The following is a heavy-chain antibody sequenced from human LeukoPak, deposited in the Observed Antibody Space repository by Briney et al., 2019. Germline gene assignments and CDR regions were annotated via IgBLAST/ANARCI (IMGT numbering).Heavy chain of an antibody. J-gene: IGHJ4*02. Sequence: LETLSLTCTVSGVSITSSVSSTSNMFYWAWVRQPPGKGLEWIGDISYTGSTYYNPSLKSRVTISLDTSKNQFSLKLSSVTAADTAVYYCTRENYFDYWGQGIQVTVSS. CDR3: TRENYFDY. V-gene: IGHV4-39*07. CDR2: ISYTGST. CDR1: GVSITSSVSSTSNMFY.